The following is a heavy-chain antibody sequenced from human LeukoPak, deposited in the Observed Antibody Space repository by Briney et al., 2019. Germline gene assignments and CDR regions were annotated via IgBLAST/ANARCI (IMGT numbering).Heavy chain of an antibody. D-gene: IGHD2-21*01. CDR1: GGSISSYY. J-gene: IGHJ4*02. V-gene: IGHV4-59*01. Sequence: PSESLSLTCTVSGGSISSYYWSWIRQPPGKGLEWIGYIYYSGSTNYNPSLKSRVTISVDTSKNQFSLKLSSVTAADTAVYYCARFRLWGGGACYFDYWGQGTLVTVSS. CDR3: ARFRLWGGGACYFDY. CDR2: IYYSGST.